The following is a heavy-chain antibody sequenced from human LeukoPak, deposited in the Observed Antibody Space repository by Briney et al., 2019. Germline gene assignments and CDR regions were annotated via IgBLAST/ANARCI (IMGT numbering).Heavy chain of an antibody. Sequence: GESLKISCKGSGYSFTSYWIGWVRQMPGKGLEWMGIIYPGDSDTRYSPSFQGQVTFSADKSISTAYLQWSSLKASDTAMYYCARSVYDSSGYYGYWGQGTLVTVSS. D-gene: IGHD3-22*01. J-gene: IGHJ4*02. CDR2: IYPGDSDT. CDR1: GYSFTSYW. V-gene: IGHV5-51*01. CDR3: ARSVYDSSGYYGY.